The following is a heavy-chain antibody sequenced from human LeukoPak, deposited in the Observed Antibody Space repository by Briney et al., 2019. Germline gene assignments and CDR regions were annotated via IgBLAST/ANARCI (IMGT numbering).Heavy chain of an antibody. CDR3: AKEGVLGATMTNNWFDP. CDR1: GYTFTGYY. J-gene: IGHJ5*02. CDR2: IIPIFGTP. Sequence: GASVKVSCKASGYTFTGYYMHWVRQAPGQGLEWMGGIIPIFGTPNYAQNFQGRVTITADESASTAYMELTSLRSEDTAVYYCAKEGVLGATMTNNWFDPWGQGTLVTVSS. V-gene: IGHV1-69*13. D-gene: IGHD1-26*01.